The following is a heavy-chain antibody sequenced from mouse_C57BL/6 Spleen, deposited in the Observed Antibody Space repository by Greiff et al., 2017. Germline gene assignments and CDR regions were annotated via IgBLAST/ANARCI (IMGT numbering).Heavy chain of an antibody. CDR1: GYTFTDYN. CDR3: ARRLITTVVADYAMDY. Sequence: EVQLQQSGPELVKPGASVKMSCKASGYTFTDYNMHWVKQSHGKSLEWIGYINPNNGGTSYIQKFKGKATLTVNKSSSTAYMELRSLTSEDSAVYYCARRLITTVVADYAMDYWGQGTSVTVSS. V-gene: IGHV1-22*01. J-gene: IGHJ4*01. CDR2: INPNNGGT. D-gene: IGHD1-1*01.